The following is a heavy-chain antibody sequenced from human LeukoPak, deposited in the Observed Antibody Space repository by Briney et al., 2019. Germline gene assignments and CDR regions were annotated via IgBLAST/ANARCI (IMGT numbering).Heavy chain of an antibody. J-gene: IGHJ6*02. Sequence: SETLSLTCAVYGGSFSGYYWSWIRQPPGKGLEWIGEINHSGSTNYNPSLKSRVTISVDTSKNQFSLRLNSVTAADTAVYYCARDCSGGTCYNGILAGMDVWGQGTTVTVSS. D-gene: IGHD2-15*01. CDR2: INHSGST. CDR3: ARDCSGGTCYNGILAGMDV. CDR1: GGSFSGYY. V-gene: IGHV4-34*01.